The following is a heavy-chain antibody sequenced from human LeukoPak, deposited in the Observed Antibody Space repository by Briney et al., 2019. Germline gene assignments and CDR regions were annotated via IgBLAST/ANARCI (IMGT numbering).Heavy chain of an antibody. J-gene: IGHJ4*02. CDR1: GGSFSGYY. CDR3: AILDGDDY. D-gene: IGHD3-3*01. V-gene: IGHV4-34*01. CDR2: IYYSGST. Sequence: PSETLSLTCAVYGGSFSGYYWSWIRQPPGKGLEWIGSIYYSGSTYYNPSLKSRVTISVDTSKNQFSLKLSSVTAADTAVYYCAILDGDDYWGQGTLVTVSS.